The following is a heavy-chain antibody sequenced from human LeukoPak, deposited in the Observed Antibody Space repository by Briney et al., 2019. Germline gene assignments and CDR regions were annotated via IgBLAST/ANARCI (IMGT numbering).Heavy chain of an antibody. J-gene: IGHJ5*02. CDR1: GGSFSGYY. Sequence: SETLSLTCAVYGGSFSGYYWSWIRQPPGKGLEWIGYIYYSGSTYYNPSLKSRVTISVDTSKNQFSLKLSSVTAADTAVYYCARDQQYCSSTSCYDWFDPWGQGTLVTVSS. D-gene: IGHD2-2*01. CDR2: IYYSGST. V-gene: IGHV4-34*09. CDR3: ARDQQYCSSTSCYDWFDP.